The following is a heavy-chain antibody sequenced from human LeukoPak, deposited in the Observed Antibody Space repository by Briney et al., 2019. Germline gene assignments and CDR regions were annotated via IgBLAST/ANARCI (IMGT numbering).Heavy chain of an antibody. Sequence: GSSVKVSCKASGGTFSSYTISWVRQAPRQGLELMGRIIPILGIANYAQKFQGRVTITADKSTSTAYMELSSLRSEDTAVYYCARGGSEGATTRGGTRFDYWGQGTLVTVSS. J-gene: IGHJ4*02. V-gene: IGHV1-69*02. CDR1: GGTFSSYT. CDR3: ARGGSEGATTRGGTRFDY. CDR2: IIPILGIA. D-gene: IGHD1-26*01.